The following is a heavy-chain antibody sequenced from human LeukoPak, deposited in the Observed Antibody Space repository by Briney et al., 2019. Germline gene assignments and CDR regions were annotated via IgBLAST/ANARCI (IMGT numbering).Heavy chain of an antibody. CDR2: VSSRSSAI. V-gene: IGHV3-48*04. D-gene: IGHD1-26*01. Sequence: GGSLRLSCEASGFTFSTYNMVWVRQAPGMGLEWVAAVSSRSSAIYYSDSVKGRFTISRDNAKSSVSLQMNSLRVVDTAVYYCAKNRGAGSHYYYHMNVWGKGTTVTVSS. CDR1: GFTFSTYN. CDR3: AKNRGAGSHYYYHMNV. J-gene: IGHJ6*03.